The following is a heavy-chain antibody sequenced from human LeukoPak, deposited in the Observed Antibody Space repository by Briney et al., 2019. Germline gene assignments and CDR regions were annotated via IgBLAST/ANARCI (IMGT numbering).Heavy chain of an antibody. J-gene: IGHJ6*03. CDR1: AGSMSGHY. CDR2: IYYSGST. D-gene: IGHD6-19*01. CDR3: ARCGSGWYDYYYYMDV. Sequence: PSETLSLTCTVSAGSMSGHYWSWIRQPPGKGLEWIGYIYYSGSTIYNPSLKSRVTISVDTSKNQFSLKLGSVTAADTAVYYCARCGSGWYDYYYYMDVWGKGTTVTVSS. V-gene: IGHV4-59*11.